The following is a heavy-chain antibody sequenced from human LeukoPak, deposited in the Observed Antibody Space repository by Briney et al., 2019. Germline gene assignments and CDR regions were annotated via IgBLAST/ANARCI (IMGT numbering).Heavy chain of an antibody. D-gene: IGHD4-11*01. Sequence: ASVKVSCKASGGTFSSYAISWVRQAPGQGPEWMGRIIPIFGTANYAQKFQGRVTITTDESTSTAYMELSSLRSEDTAVYYCARDRDDYLSVNWFDPWGQGTLVTVSS. CDR3: ARDRDDYLSVNWFDP. J-gene: IGHJ5*02. CDR1: GGTFSSYA. CDR2: IIPIFGTA. V-gene: IGHV1-69*05.